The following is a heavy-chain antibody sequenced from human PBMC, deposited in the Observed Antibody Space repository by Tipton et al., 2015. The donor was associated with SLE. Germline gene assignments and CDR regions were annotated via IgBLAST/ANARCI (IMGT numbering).Heavy chain of an antibody. D-gene: IGHD3-16*01. J-gene: IGHJ5*02. Sequence: SLRLSCAASGFSFGTYAMSWVRQAPGKGLEWVSSISGSGSNTYYADSVKGRFIISRDNSKHILYLQMNSLRAEDTAVYYCAKDGGVWGRNNWFDPWGQGTLVTVSS. CDR2: ISGSGSNT. CDR3: AKDGGVWGRNNWFDP. CDR1: GFSFGTYA. V-gene: IGHV3-23*01.